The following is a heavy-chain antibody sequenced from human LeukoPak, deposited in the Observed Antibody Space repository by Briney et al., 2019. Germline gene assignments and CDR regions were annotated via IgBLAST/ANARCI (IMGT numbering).Heavy chain of an antibody. J-gene: IGHJ4*02. CDR2: IYYSGST. V-gene: IGHV4-59*08. CDR3: ARHEKSSGWYYDY. D-gene: IGHD6-19*01. Sequence: PSETLSLTCTVSGVSISNYYWSWIRQPPGKGLDWIWYIYYSGSTNYNPSLKSRVTISVDTPRNQFSLKLSSVTAADTAGYYCARHEKSSGWYYDYWGQGTLVTVSS. CDR1: GVSISNYY.